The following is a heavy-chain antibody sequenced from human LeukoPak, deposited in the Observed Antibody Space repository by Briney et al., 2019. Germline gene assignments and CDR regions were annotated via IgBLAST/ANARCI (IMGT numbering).Heavy chain of an antibody. CDR1: GFVFRNYF. Sequence: PGGSLRLSCAASGFVFRNYFMSWVRQAPGKGLEWVATVSGSGDRMYHADSVKGRFTISRDNSKNTIYLQMNSLRAEDTALYYCAKAAAAPGFDFWGQGTLVTVSS. CDR2: VSGSGDRM. V-gene: IGHV3-23*01. J-gene: IGHJ4*02. D-gene: IGHD6-13*01. CDR3: AKAAAAPGFDF.